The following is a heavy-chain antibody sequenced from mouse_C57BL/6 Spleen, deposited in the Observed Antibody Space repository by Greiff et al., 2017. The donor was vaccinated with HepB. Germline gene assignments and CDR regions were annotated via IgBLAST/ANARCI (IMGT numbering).Heavy chain of an antibody. V-gene: IGHV1-53*01. J-gene: IGHJ1*03. CDR2: INPSNGGT. D-gene: IGHD1-1*01. Sequence: QLKQPGTELVKPGASVKLSCKASGYTFTSYWMHWVKQRPGQGLEWIGNINPSNGGTNYNEKFKSKATLTVDKSSSTAYMQLSSLTSEDSAVYYCATPLLLPLYWYFDVWGTGTTVTVSS. CDR1: GYTFTSYW. CDR3: ATPLLLPLYWYFDV.